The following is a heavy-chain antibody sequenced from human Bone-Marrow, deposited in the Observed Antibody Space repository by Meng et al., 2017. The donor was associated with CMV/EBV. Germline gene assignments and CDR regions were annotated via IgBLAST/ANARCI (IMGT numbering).Heavy chain of an antibody. D-gene: IGHD6-13*01. J-gene: IGHJ5*01. Sequence: GGSLRLSCAASGFTFSSYGMHWVRQAPGKGLEWVAFIRYDGSNKYYADSVKGRFTISRDNAKNSLYLQMNSLRAEDTAVYYCARELTTRYSSSWFDYWGQGTLVTVSS. CDR1: GFTFSSYG. CDR2: IRYDGSNK. V-gene: IGHV3-30*02. CDR3: ARELTTRYSSSWFDY.